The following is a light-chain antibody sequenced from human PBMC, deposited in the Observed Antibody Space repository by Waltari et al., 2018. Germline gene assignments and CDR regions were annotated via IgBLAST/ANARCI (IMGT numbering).Light chain of an antibody. J-gene: IGLJ3*02. CDR3: CSYAGSGTLV. CDR1: SRDIANSYL. CDR2: QAA. Sequence: QSALTQPASVSGSPGQSIIISCTGNSRDIANSYLVSWYPQHPDKAPKLIIYQAARRPSESSNRFSGSKSGNTASRTISGVQAEDEADYYCCSYAGSGTLVLGGGTKLTVL. V-gene: IGLV2-23*01.